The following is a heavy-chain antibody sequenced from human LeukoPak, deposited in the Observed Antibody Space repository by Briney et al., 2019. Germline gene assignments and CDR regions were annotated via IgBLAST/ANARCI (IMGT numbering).Heavy chain of an antibody. CDR1: GFTFSSYW. CDR2: IKQDGSEK. CDR3: ARDRGWLQFEPSAFDI. Sequence: GGSLRLSCAASGFTFSSYWMSWVRQVPGKGLEWVANIKQDGSEKYYVDSVKGRFTISRDNAKNSLYLQMNSLRAEDTAVYYCARDRGWLQFEPSAFDIWGQGTMVTVSS. V-gene: IGHV3-7*01. D-gene: IGHD5-24*01. J-gene: IGHJ3*02.